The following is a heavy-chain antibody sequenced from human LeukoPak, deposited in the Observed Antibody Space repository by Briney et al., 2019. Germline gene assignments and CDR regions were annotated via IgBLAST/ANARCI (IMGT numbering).Heavy chain of an antibody. CDR2: IYPGDSDT. Sequence: GESLKISCKGSGYSFTRNWIGWVRQMPGKGLEWMGIIYPGDSDTRYSPSFQGLVTISADKSISTAYLQWSSLKASDTAMYYCARLAYSSGWCVDYWGQGTLVTVSS. D-gene: IGHD6-19*01. CDR1: GYSFTRNW. CDR3: ARLAYSSGWCVDY. V-gene: IGHV5-51*01. J-gene: IGHJ4*02.